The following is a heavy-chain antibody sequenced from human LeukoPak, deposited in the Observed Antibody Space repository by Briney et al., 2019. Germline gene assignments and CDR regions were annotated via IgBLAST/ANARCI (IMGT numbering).Heavy chain of an antibody. CDR3: ALYYRGYFDY. CDR1: GGSISSYY. J-gene: IGHJ4*02. D-gene: IGHD3-10*01. V-gene: IGHV4-59*01. Sequence: SETLSLTCTVSGGSISSYYWSWIRQPPGKGLEWIGYIYYSGSTNYNPSLKSRVTISVDTSKNQFSLKLSSVTAADTAVCYCALYYRGYFDYWGQGTLVTVSS. CDR2: IYYSGST.